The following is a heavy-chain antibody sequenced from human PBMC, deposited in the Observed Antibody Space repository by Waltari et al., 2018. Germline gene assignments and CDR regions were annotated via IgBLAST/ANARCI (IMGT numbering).Heavy chain of an antibody. CDR1: GFTVSSNY. J-gene: IGHJ4*02. V-gene: IGHV3-53*02. CDR2: IYSGGST. D-gene: IGHD1-1*01. Sequence: EVQLVETGGGLIQPGGSLRLSCAASGFTVSSNYMRWVRQAPGQGLEWVSVIYSGGSTYYADSVKGRFTISRDNSKNTLYLQMNSLRAEDTAVYYCARGTGRTAVSRYFDYWGQGTLVTVSS. CDR3: ARGTGRTAVSRYFDY.